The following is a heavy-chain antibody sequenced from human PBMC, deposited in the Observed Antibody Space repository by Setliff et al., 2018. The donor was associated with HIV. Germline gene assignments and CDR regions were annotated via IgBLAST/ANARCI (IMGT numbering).Heavy chain of an antibody. CDR3: ARGPGSNAIDY. CDR2: IDHSGTT. CDR1: GGSIFTTNTW. Sequence: SETLSLTCAVSGGSIFTTNTWWAWVRQPPGKGLEWIGEIDHSGTTNYNPSLKNRLTLSVDKSKNHFSLKVTSMTAADVGVYFCARGPGSNAIDYWGQGALVTVSS. D-gene: IGHD5-12*01. V-gene: IGHV4-4*02. J-gene: IGHJ4*02.